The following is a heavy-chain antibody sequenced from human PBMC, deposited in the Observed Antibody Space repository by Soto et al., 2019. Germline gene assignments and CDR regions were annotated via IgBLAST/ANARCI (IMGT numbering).Heavy chain of an antibody. Sequence: GESLKISCKGSGYSFTSYWIGWVRQMPGKGLEWMGIIYPGDSDTRYSPSFQGQVTISADKSISTAYLQGSSLKASDTAMYYCARRGSGSYYYPSYYYYYGMDVWGQGTTVTVSS. CDR2: IYPGDSDT. J-gene: IGHJ6*02. CDR3: ARRGSGSYYYPSYYYYYGMDV. V-gene: IGHV5-51*01. CDR1: GYSFTSYW. D-gene: IGHD3-10*01.